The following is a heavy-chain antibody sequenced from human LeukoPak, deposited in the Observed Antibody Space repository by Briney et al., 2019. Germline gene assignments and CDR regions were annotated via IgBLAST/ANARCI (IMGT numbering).Heavy chain of an antibody. CDR1: GFTFSSYG. Sequence: QPGGSLRLSCAASGFTFSSYGMHWVRQAPGKGLEWVAVISYDGSNKYYADSVKGRFTISRDNSKNTLYLQMNSLRAEDTAVYYCARSSSTSCYRYWGQGTLVTVSS. CDR2: ISYDGSNK. CDR3: ARSSSTSCYRY. D-gene: IGHD2-2*01. J-gene: IGHJ4*02. V-gene: IGHV3-30*19.